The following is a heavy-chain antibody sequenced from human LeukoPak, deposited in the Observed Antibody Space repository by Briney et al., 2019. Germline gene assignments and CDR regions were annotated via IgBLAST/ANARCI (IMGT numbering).Heavy chain of an antibody. J-gene: IGHJ4*02. CDR2: ISHDGINT. V-gene: IGHV3-30*03. CDR3: AREWRGSGDY. Sequence: PGGSLRLSCAASGFSFSNYAMHWVRQDSGRGLDWVAVISHDGINTYYADSVKGRFTVSRDNAKNSLFLQMNSLRAEDTAIYYCAREWRGSGDYWGQGTLVTVSS. CDR1: GFSFSNYA. D-gene: IGHD3-10*01.